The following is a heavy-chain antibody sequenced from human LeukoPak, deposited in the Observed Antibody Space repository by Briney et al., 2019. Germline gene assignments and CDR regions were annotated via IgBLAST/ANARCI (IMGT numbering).Heavy chain of an antibody. Sequence: GGSLRPSCGASGFTFSSFWMHWVRQAPGKGLVWVSRINSDGSSTSYADSVKGRFTISRDNAKNMLYLQMNSLRAEDTAVYYCAPHLSVVVPGAQYGMDVWGQGTTVTVSS. CDR2: INSDGSST. CDR1: GFTFSSFW. D-gene: IGHD2-2*01. V-gene: IGHV3-74*01. CDR3: APHLSVVVPGAQYGMDV. J-gene: IGHJ6*02.